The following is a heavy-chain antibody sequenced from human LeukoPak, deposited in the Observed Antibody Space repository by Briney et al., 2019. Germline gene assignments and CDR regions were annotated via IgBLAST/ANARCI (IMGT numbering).Heavy chain of an antibody. CDR2: INHSGST. CDR1: GGSSSGYY. Sequence: SETLSLTCAVYGGSSSGYYWSWIRQPPGKGLEWIGEINHSGSTNYNPSLKSRVTISVDTSKNQFSLKLSSVTAADTAVYYCARQGIVGVRWGQGTLVTVSS. CDR3: ARQGIVGVR. J-gene: IGHJ4*02. D-gene: IGHD1-26*01. V-gene: IGHV4-34*01.